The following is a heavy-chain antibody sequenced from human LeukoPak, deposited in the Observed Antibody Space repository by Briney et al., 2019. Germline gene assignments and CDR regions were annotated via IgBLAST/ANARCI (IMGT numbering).Heavy chain of an antibody. CDR3: ARAGHIAVAGILGNDI. CDR2: INPNSGGT. D-gene: IGHD6-19*01. Sequence: ASVKVSCKASGYTFTGYYMHWVRQAPGQGLEWMGWINPNSGGTNYAQKFQGRVTMTRDTSISTAYMELSRLRSDDTAVYYCARAGHIAVAGILGNDIWGQGTMVTVSS. V-gene: IGHV1-2*02. J-gene: IGHJ3*02. CDR1: GYTFTGYY.